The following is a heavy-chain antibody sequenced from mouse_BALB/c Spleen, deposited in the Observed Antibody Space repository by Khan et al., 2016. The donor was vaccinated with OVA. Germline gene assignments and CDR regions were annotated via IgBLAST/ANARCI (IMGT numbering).Heavy chain of an antibody. D-gene: IGHD2-14*01. Sequence: QIQLVQSGAELARPGASVKMSCKASGYTFTSYTIHWIKERPGQGLEWIGYINPSNGYTNYNQKFKDKATLTTDKSSTTAYLQLSSLTSDDSAVYNCVRDGDYHRNDGWLAYWGQGTLVTVSA. V-gene: IGHV1-4*01. CDR3: VRDGDYHRNDGWLAY. CDR2: INPSNGYT. J-gene: IGHJ3*01. CDR1: GYTFTSYT.